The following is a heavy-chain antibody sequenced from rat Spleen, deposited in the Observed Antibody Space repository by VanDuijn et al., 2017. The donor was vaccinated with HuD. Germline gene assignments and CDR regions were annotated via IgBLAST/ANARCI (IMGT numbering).Heavy chain of an antibody. CDR2: IIYDGSST. D-gene: IGHD1-12*02. CDR1: GFTFSHYA. CDR3: TTATTMMALGD. Sequence: EVQLVESGGGLVQPGRSLKLSCAASGFTFSHYAMAWVRQAPKKGLEWVATIIYDGSSTYYRDSVKGRFTISRDNAKITLYLQMDSLRSEDTATYYCTTATTMMALGDWGQGVMVTVSS. V-gene: IGHV5-17*01. J-gene: IGHJ2*01.